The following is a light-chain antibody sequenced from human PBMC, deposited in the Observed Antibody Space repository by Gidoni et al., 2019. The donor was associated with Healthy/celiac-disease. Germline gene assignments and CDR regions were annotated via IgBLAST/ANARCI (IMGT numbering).Light chain of an antibody. V-gene: IGKV1-5*01. Sequence: DIQMTQSPSTLSASVGDRVTITCRDSQSISSWLAWYQQKPGKAPKLLIYDASSLESGVPSRFSGSGSGTEFTLTISSLQPDDFATYYCQQYNSYSPWTFXXXTKVEIK. J-gene: IGKJ1*01. CDR2: DAS. CDR3: QQYNSYSPWT. CDR1: QSISSW.